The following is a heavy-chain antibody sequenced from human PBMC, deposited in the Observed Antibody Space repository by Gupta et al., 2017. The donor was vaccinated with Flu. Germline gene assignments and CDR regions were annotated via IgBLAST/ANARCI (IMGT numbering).Heavy chain of an antibody. CDR2: ISSDGSK. V-gene: IGHV3-30*18. CDR3: TKDPHSGNYDFYFDP. CDR1: GFTFSTHA. J-gene: IGHJ5*02. Sequence: QVQLVESGGGVVQPGMSLRLSCAASGFTFSTHAFHWVRQAPGKGLAWLTVISSDGSKSYADSVSGRFTVSRDNSRNTLYLQMNSLRAEDTALYYCTKDPHSGNYDFYFDPWGQGTLVTVSS. D-gene: IGHD3-22*01.